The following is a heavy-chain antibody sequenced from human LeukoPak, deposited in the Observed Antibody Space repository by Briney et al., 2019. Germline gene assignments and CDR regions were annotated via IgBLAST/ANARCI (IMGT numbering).Heavy chain of an antibody. J-gene: IGHJ4*02. D-gene: IGHD6-6*01. CDR1: GGSISNDY. Sequence: KTSETLSLTCTVSGGSISNDYWSWIRQPPGKGLEWIGSIYYSGSTYYNPSLKSRVTISVDTSKNQFSLKLSSVTAADTAVYYCARTSPTIAARPMPFDYWGQGTLVTVSS. CDR2: IYYSGST. V-gene: IGHV4-39*01. CDR3: ARTSPTIAARPMPFDY.